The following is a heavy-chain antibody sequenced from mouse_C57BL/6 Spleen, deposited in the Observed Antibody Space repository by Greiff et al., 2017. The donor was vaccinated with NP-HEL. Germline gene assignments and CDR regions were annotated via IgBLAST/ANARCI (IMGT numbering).Heavy chain of an antibody. V-gene: IGHV1-80*01. Sequence: QVQLKQSGAELVKPGASVKISCKASGYAFSSYWMNWVKQRPGKGLEWIGQIYPGDGDTNYNGKFKGKATLTADKSSSTAYMQLSSLTSEDSAVYFCAREGITTVVAPPWFAYWGQGTLVTVSA. CDR2: IYPGDGDT. D-gene: IGHD1-1*01. CDR3: AREGITTVVAPPWFAY. J-gene: IGHJ3*01. CDR1: GYAFSSYW.